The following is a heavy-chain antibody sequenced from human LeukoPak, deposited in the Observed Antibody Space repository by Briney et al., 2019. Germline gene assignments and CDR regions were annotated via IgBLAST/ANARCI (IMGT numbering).Heavy chain of an antibody. J-gene: IGHJ1*01. CDR2: INHSGST. Sequence: SETLSLTCAVYGGSFTDFYWSWIRQPPGKGLEWIGEINHSGSTNYNPSLKSRVTISVDTSKNQFSLKLTSVTAADTAVYYCPHSSGYQQHWAQGTVVTV. CDR3: PHSSGYQQH. D-gene: IGHD3-22*01. V-gene: IGHV4-34*01. CDR1: GGSFTDFY.